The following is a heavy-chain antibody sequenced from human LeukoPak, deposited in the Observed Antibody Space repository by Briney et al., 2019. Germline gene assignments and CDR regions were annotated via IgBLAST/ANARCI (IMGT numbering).Heavy chain of an antibody. Sequence: PGGSLRLSCAASGFTFNMYWMSWVRQAPGKGLEWVANIKQDGGAKYYVDSVKGRFTVSRDNAKNLLYLEMNSLRAEDTAVYYCAREGGPSDYGDYGDYWGQGTRVTVSS. CDR1: GFTFNMYW. CDR3: AREGGPSDYGDYGDY. J-gene: IGHJ4*02. V-gene: IGHV3-7*01. CDR2: IKQDGGAK. D-gene: IGHD4-17*01.